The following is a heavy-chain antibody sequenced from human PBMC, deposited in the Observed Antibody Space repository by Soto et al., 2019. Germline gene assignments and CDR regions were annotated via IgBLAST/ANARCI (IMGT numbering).Heavy chain of an antibody. CDR3: AKDGRHYDSSGYYYY. Sequence: GGSLRLSCAASGFTFSSYGIHWVRQAPGKGLEWVAVISYDGSNKYYADSVKGRFTISRDNSKNTLYLQMNSLRAEDTAVYYCAKDGRHYDSSGYYYYWGQGTLVTVSS. CDR2: ISYDGSNK. J-gene: IGHJ4*02. CDR1: GFTFSSYG. D-gene: IGHD3-22*01. V-gene: IGHV3-30*18.